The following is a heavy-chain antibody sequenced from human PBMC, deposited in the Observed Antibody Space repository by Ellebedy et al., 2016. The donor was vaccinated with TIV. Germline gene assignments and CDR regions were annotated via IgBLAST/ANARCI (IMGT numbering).Heavy chain of an antibody. CDR3: TRDDGS. J-gene: IGHJ5*02. V-gene: IGHV3-53*01. D-gene: IGHD4-17*01. Sequence: GESLKISCAASGFTVSNNYMSWVRQAPGEGLELVSLIYSGGSTYYADSVKGRFTISRDNSKNTLYLQMNSLRAEDTAVYYCTRDDGSWGQGTLVTVSS. CDR1: GFTVSNNY. CDR2: IYSGGST.